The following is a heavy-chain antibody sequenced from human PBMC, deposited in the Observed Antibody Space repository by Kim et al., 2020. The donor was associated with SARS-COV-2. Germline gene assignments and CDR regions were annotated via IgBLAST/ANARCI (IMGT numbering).Heavy chain of an antibody. D-gene: IGHD3-3*01. CDR3: ARDSWSGYVVAEGVDY. J-gene: IGHJ4*02. Sequence: GGSLRLSCAASGFTFSSYWMSWVRQAPGKGLEWVANIKQDGSEKYYVDSVKGRFTISRDNAKNSLYLQMNSLRAEDTAVYYCARDSWSGYVVAEGVDYWGQGTLVTVSS. CDR1: GFTFSSYW. CDR2: IKQDGSEK. V-gene: IGHV3-7*03.